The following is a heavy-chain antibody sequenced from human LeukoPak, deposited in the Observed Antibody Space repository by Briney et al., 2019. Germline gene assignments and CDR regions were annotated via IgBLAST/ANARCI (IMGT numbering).Heavy chain of an antibody. CDR2: ISGSGGST. CDR3: AEDYDYGDLGNFDY. CDR1: GFTFSSYA. J-gene: IGHJ4*02. V-gene: IGHV3-23*01. D-gene: IGHD4-17*01. Sequence: GGSLRLSCAASGFTFSSYAMSWVRQAPGKGLEWVSAISGSGGSTYYADSVKGRFTISRDNSKNTLYLQMNSLRAEDTAVYYCAEDYDYGDLGNFDYWGQGTLVTVSS.